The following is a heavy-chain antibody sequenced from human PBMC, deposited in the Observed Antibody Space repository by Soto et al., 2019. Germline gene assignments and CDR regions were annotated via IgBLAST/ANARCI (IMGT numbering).Heavy chain of an antibody. J-gene: IGHJ4*02. CDR2: INHSGST. Sequence: SETLSLTCAVYGGSFSGYYWSWIRQPPGKGLEWIGEINHSGSTNYNPSLKSRVTISVDTSKNQFSLKLSSVTAADTAVYYCARHVHDILTGYYGWGQGTLVTVSS. D-gene: IGHD3-9*01. CDR1: GGSFSGYY. V-gene: IGHV4-34*01. CDR3: ARHVHDILTGYYG.